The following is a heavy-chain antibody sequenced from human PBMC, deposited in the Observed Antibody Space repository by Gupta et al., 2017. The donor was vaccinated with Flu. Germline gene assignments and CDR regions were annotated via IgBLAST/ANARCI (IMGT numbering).Heavy chain of an antibody. CDR3: AKPFLRFDDAFDI. CDR2: ISGSGGST. Sequence: EVQLLESGGGLVQPGGSMRLSWPAPGFTFSSYAMSWVRQAPGKGLEWVSAISGSGGSTYYADSVKGRFTISIDNSKNTLYLQMNSLRAEDTAVYYCAKPFLRFDDAFDIWGQGTMVTVSS. D-gene: IGHD3-3*01. J-gene: IGHJ3*02. CDR1: GFTFSSYA. V-gene: IGHV3-23*01.